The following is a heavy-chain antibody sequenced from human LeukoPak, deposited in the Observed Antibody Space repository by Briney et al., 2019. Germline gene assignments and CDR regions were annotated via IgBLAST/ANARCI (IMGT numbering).Heavy chain of an antibody. D-gene: IGHD6-13*01. CDR3: AKDHLGVDRSSFFLYGMDV. CDR2: ISHDGSNK. CDR1: GFTFSSYG. V-gene: IGHV3-30*18. Sequence: QPGGSLRLSCAASGFTFSSYGMHWVRQAPGKGPEWVAVISHDGSNKYYADSVKGRFTISRDNSKNTLYLQMNSLRAEDTAVYYCAKDHLGVDRSSFFLYGMDVWGKGTTVTVSS. J-gene: IGHJ6*04.